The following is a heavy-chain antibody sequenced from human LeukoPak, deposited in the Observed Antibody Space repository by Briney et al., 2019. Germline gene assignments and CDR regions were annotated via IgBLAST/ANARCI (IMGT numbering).Heavy chain of an antibody. CDR3: AKLTGGSSGYYPFEC. Sequence: GGSLRLSCAASGLTFRSYAMSWVRQAPGKGLEWVSAISGSGGSTYFAVSVKGRFTISRDNSNNTLYLQMNSLRAEDTAVYYCAKLTGGSSGYYPFECWGQGTLVTVSS. J-gene: IGHJ4*02. CDR1: GLTFRSYA. CDR2: ISGSGGST. D-gene: IGHD3-22*01. V-gene: IGHV3-23*01.